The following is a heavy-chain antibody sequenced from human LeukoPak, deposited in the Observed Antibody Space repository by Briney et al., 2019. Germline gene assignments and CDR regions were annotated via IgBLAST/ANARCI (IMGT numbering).Heavy chain of an antibody. Sequence: GGSLRLSCAASGFTFSSYSMNWVRQAPGKGLEWVSSISSSSSYIYYADSVKGRFTISRDNAKNSLYLQMNSLRAEDTAVYYCARGMIEPYYYYYYGMDVWGQGTTVTVSS. D-gene: IGHD3-16*01. CDR2: ISSSSSYI. V-gene: IGHV3-21*01. CDR3: ARGMIEPYYYYYYGMDV. CDR1: GFTFSSYS. J-gene: IGHJ6*02.